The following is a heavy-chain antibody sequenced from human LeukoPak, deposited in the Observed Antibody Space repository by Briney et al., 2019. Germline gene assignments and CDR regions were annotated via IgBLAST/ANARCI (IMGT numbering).Heavy chain of an antibody. CDR3: ARGASGYDSHYYYYMDV. J-gene: IGHJ6*03. V-gene: IGHV4-38-2*01. CDR2: IYHSGST. CDR1: GYFISSGYY. Sequence: PSETLSLTCAVSGYFISSGYYWGWIRQPPGKGLEWIGSIYHSGSTYYNPSLKSRVTISVDTSKNQFSLKLSSVTAADTAVYYCARGASGYDSHYYYYMDVWGKGTTVTVSS. D-gene: IGHD5-12*01.